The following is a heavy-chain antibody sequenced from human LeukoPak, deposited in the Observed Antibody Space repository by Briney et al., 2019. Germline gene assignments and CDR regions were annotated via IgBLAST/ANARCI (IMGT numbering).Heavy chain of an antibody. V-gene: IGHV3-74*01. CDR3: ARGGSTWFDP. CDR1: GFTFSSYW. D-gene: IGHD2-15*01. Sequence: TGGSLRLSCAASGFTFSSYWVHWVRQAPGKGLVWVSRSSSDESRTSYADSVKGRFTISRDNAKNTLYLQMNSLRVEDTAVYYCARGGSTWFDPWGQGTLVTVSS. CDR2: SSSDESRT. J-gene: IGHJ5*02.